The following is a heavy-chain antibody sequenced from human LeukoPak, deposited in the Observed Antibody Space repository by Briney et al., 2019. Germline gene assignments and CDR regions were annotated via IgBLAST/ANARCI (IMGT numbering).Heavy chain of an antibody. V-gene: IGHV4-39*07. CDR1: GGSISSSSYY. CDR2: IYYSGST. CDR3: ARVGGRDYGDYGLYYYYYMDV. D-gene: IGHD4-17*01. J-gene: IGHJ6*03. Sequence: SETLSLTCTVSGGSISSSSYYWGWIRQPPGKGLEWIGSIYYSGSTYYNPSLKSRVTISVDTSKNQFSLKLSSVTAADTAVYYCARVGGRDYGDYGLYYYYYMDVWGKGTTVTVSS.